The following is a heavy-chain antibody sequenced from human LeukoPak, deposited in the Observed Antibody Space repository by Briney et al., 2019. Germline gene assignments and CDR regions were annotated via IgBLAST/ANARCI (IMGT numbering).Heavy chain of an antibody. D-gene: IGHD6-13*01. CDR2: IRGSGGST. CDR1: GFPFSSNA. CDR3: AKETGYSSSWYAAFDP. Sequence: GSLRLSWAASGFPFSSNAMTWVPHAPGKGLEWVSTIRGSGGSTLYADSVKGRFTISRDNSKNTLYLQMNSLRAEDTAVYYCAKETGYSSSWYAAFDPWGQGTLVTVSS. V-gene: IGHV3-23*01. J-gene: IGHJ5*02.